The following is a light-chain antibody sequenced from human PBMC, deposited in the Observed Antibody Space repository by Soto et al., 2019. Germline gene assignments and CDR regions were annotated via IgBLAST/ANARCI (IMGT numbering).Light chain of an antibody. J-gene: IGLJ1*01. CDR1: SSDVGSYNR. V-gene: IGLV2-18*01. Sequence: LTQPPSVSGPPGQSVTISCTGTSSDVGSYNRLSWYQQPPGTAPKLIMYEVNTRPPGVPDRFSGSKSGSTASLTISGLQAEDEADYYCSLYISGSTYVFGTGTKVTVL. CDR3: SLYISGSTYV. CDR2: EVN.